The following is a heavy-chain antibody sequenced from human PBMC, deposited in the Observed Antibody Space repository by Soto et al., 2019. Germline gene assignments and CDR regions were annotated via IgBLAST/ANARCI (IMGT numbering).Heavy chain of an antibody. CDR2: IDPSDSYT. V-gene: IGHV5-10-1*01. J-gene: IGHJ6*02. CDR1: GYSFTSYW. D-gene: IGHD6-19*01. Sequence: GDSLKISSKGSGYSFTSYWISLVRQIPGKGLEWMGRIDPSDSYTNYSPSFQGHVTISADKSISNAYLQWISLKAADTAMYYCTTPMQTDNPAVGMDVWGQGTTVTVSS. CDR3: TTPMQTDNPAVGMDV.